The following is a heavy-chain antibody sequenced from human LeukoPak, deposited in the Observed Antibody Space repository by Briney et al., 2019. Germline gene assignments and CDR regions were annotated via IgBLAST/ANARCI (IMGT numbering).Heavy chain of an antibody. CDR3: ARGAHFWTAYCAGGWFDP. D-gene: IGHD3/OR15-3a*01. V-gene: IGHV3-30*03. CDR2: ISYDGSTK. J-gene: IGHJ5*02. CDR1: GFTFSSYG. Sequence: GGSLRLSCAASGFTFSSYGMHWVRQAPGKGLEWVAVISYDGSTKYYAVSVKGRFTISRDNSKDTLYLQMNSLRGDDTAVYYCARGAHFWTAYCAGGWFDPWGQGTLVTVSS.